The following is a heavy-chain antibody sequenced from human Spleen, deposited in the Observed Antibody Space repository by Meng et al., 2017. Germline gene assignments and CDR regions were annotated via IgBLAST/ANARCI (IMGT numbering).Heavy chain of an antibody. J-gene: IGHJ4*02. CDR2: MFPGGTT. V-gene: IGHV4-38-2*01. CDR1: GFTFSSYG. Sequence: SCAASGFTFSSYGMHWVRQAPGKGLEWVGNMFPGGTTYYNPSLKSRVTISRDTSKNHFSLILTSVTAADTAVYYCARRTGGSSNFDYWGQGTLVTVSS. D-gene: IGHD2-8*02. CDR3: ARRTGGSSNFDY.